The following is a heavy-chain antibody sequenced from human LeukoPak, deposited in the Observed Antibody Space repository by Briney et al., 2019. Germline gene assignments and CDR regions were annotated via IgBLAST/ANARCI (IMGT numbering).Heavy chain of an antibody. CDR2: MNSDGSST. V-gene: IGHV3-74*01. CDR3: ASGEDFDY. Sequence: GGSLRLSCAASGFTFSRYWMHWVRQAPGKGLVWVSRMNSDGSSTRYADSVKGRFTISRDNAKNTLYLQMNSLRAEDTAVYYCASGEDFDYWGQGTLVTVSS. D-gene: IGHD2-21*01. J-gene: IGHJ4*02. CDR1: GFTFSRYW.